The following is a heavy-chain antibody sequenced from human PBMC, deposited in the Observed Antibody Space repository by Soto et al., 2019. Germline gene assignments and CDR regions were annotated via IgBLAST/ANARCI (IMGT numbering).Heavy chain of an antibody. J-gene: IGHJ4*02. V-gene: IGHV1-69*01. CDR2: IIPSSGKA. CDR3: ARGWNDFTQ. Sequence: QVHLVQSGAEVKKHGSSVKVSCKASGGTFSSYVISWVRQAPGQGLECMGGIIPSSGKANYAQKFQGRVTITADEATSTDYMELSGMRSEDTAVYYCARGWNDFTQWGQGTLVTVSS. CDR1: GGTFSSYV. D-gene: IGHD1-1*01.